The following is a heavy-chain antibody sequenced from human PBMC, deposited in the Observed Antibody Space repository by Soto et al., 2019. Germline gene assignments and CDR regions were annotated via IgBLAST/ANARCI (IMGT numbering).Heavy chain of an antibody. Sequence: PGGSLRLSCSASGFTFSNYYMSWVRQAPGKGQKWVGSIKSKTEGGTTDYNAPVKGRFTISRDDSKKKQYLKKKNQKTEDTAVYYCTTDPVTMIVVVPSSGWGQGP. J-gene: IGHJ4*02. V-gene: IGHV3-15*01. CDR2: IKSKTEGGTT. CDR1: GFTFSNYY. D-gene: IGHD3-22*01. CDR3: TTDPVTMIVVVPSSG.